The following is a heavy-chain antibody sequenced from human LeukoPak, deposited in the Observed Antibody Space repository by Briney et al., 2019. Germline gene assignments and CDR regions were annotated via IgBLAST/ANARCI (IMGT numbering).Heavy chain of an antibody. Sequence: GGTLRLSCAASGFTFSNYGMNWVRQAPGKGLEWVSSISSSSSYIYYADSVKGRFTISRDNAKNSLYLQMNSLRAEDTAVYYCARAHRGYSYGAYDYWGQGTLVTVSS. CDR2: ISSSSSYI. D-gene: IGHD5-18*01. J-gene: IGHJ4*02. CDR3: ARAHRGYSYGAYDY. V-gene: IGHV3-21*01. CDR1: GFTFSNYG.